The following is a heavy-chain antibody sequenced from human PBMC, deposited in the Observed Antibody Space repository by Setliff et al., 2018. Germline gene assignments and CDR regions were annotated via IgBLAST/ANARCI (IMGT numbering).Heavy chain of an antibody. CDR3: AKQRTITFSNDAFDV. D-gene: IGHD4-4*01. V-gene: IGHV3-15*01. CDR2: IKAKTEGGTT. CDR1: RFIFSSAW. J-gene: IGHJ3*01. Sequence: GGSLRLSCAASRFIFSSAWMSWVRQAPGKGLEWVGRIKAKTEGGTTAYAAPVRGRFTISRDDSENTLYLQMSSLRAEDTAVYYCAKQRTITFSNDAFDVWGQGTMVTVSS.